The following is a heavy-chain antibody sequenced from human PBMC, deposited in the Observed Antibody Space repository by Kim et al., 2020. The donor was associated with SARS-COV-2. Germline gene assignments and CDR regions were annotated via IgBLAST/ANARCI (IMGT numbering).Heavy chain of an antibody. CDR3: ARVINYYDPLAPLY. Sequence: GGSLRLSCAASGFTFSSYWMHWVRQAPGKGLVWVSRINSDGSSTSYADAVKGRFTISRDNAKNTLYLQMNSLRAEDTAVYYCARVINYYDPLAPLYWGQGTLVTVSS. CDR1: GFTFSSYW. CDR2: INSDGSST. V-gene: IGHV3-74*01. D-gene: IGHD3-22*01. J-gene: IGHJ4*02.